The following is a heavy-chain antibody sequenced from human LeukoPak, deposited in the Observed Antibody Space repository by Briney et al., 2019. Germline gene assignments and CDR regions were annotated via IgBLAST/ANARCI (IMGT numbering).Heavy chain of an antibody. CDR3: AKAYYGSGSPLDWFDP. J-gene: IGHJ5*02. D-gene: IGHD3-10*01. Sequence: GRSLRLSCAASGFTFSSYGMHWVRQAPGKGLEWVAIISYDGSKKYYGDSVKGRFTISRDNSKNTLYLQMNSLRAEDTAVYYCAKAYYGSGSPLDWFDPWGQGTLVTASS. V-gene: IGHV3-30*18. CDR1: GFTFSSYG. CDR2: ISYDGSKK.